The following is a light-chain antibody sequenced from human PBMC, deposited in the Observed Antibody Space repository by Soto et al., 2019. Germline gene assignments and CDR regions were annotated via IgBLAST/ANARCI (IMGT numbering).Light chain of an antibody. CDR2: AAS. J-gene: IGKJ5*01. CDR1: QCISSW. V-gene: IGKV1-12*01. Sequence: RLTQSPSSVSVSVGDRLTITCQASQCISSWLAWYKKKKGKXPNXXIYAASSLQSGVPSRFRVSESGTDLTITFRGLKPEDFEMDFGQQANSFPITFVQGTRLEI. CDR3: QQANSFPIT.